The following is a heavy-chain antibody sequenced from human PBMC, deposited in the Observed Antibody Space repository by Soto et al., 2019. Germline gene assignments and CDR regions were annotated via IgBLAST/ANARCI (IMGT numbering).Heavy chain of an antibody. D-gene: IGHD3-10*01. Sequence: GESLKISCKGVGYRLDAAWIGWVRQMPGKGLEWMGIIKPGGSDLRYSPSFRGQVTISADAAVNTAYLQWDSLKASDTAMYYCARAERFPRSWFDTWGQGTQVTVSS. CDR1: GYRLDAAW. CDR2: IKPGGSDL. CDR3: ARAERFPRSWFDT. J-gene: IGHJ5*02. V-gene: IGHV5-51*01.